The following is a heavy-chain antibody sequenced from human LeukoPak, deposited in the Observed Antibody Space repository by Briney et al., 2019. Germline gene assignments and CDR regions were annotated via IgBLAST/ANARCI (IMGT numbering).Heavy chain of an antibody. Sequence: GASVKVSCKASGYTFSDYYMHWVRQAPGQGLEWMGRINPNSGGTNYAQKFQGRVTMTRDTSISTAYMELSRLRSDDTAVYYCARDRGVDAFDIWGQGTMVTVSS. CDR2: INPNSGGT. CDR3: ARDRGVDAFDI. V-gene: IGHV1-2*06. D-gene: IGHD3-10*01. CDR1: GYTFSDYY. J-gene: IGHJ3*02.